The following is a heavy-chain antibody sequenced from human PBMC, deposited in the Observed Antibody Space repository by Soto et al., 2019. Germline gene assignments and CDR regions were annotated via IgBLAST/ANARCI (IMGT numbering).Heavy chain of an antibody. D-gene: IGHD6-13*01. V-gene: IGHV3-15*01. Sequence: EVQLVESGGGLVKPGGSLRLSCAASGFTFSNAWMSWVRQAPGKGLEWVARIKSKSDGGTTDYAAPVKGRFSISRDDSKNTLYLQLNSLKTEDTAVYYCTSRKSSSWYRSRYYYYHMYVWGKGTPVTVSS. J-gene: IGHJ6*03. CDR2: IKSKSDGGTT. CDR1: GFTFSNAW. CDR3: TSRKSSSWYRSRYYYYHMYV.